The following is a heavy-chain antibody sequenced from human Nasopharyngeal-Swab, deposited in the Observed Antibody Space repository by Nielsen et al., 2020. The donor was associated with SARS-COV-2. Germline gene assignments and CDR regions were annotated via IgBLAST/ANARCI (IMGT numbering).Heavy chain of an antibody. J-gene: IGHJ4*02. CDR2: ISGSGGSI. CDR3: AREMGYSYGRDY. D-gene: IGHD5-18*01. Sequence: WIRQPPGKGLEWVSAISGSGGSIYYADSVKGRFTISRDNAKNSLFLQMNSLRAEDTALYYCAREMGYSYGRDYWGQGTQVTVSS. V-gene: IGHV3-48*03.